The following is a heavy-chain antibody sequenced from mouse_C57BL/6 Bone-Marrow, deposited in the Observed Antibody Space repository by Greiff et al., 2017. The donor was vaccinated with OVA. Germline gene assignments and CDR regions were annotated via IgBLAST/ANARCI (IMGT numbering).Heavy chain of an antibody. D-gene: IGHD4-1*01. CDR3: ARWKTGTSYFDY. Sequence: QVQLKQPGTELVKPGASVKLSCKASGYTFTSYWMHWVKQRPGQGLEWIGNINPSNGGTNYNEKFKSKATLTVDKSSSTAYMQLSSLTSEDSAVYYCARWKTGTSYFDYWGQGTTLTVSS. J-gene: IGHJ2*01. CDR1: GYTFTSYW. V-gene: IGHV1-53*01. CDR2: INPSNGGT.